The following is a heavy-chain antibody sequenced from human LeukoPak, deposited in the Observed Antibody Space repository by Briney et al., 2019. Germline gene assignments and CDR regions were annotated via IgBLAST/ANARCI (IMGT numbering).Heavy chain of an antibody. CDR1: GYTFTGYY. J-gene: IGHJ5*02. V-gene: IGHV1-2*02. D-gene: IGHD6-19*01. CDR2: INPNSGGT. CDR3: ARDRLAGTEDWFDP. Sequence: ASVKVSCKASGYTFTGYYTHWVRQAPGQGLEWMGWINPNSGGTNYAQKFQGRVTMTRDTSISTAYMELSRLRSDDTAVYYCARDRLAGTEDWFDPWGQGTLVTVSS.